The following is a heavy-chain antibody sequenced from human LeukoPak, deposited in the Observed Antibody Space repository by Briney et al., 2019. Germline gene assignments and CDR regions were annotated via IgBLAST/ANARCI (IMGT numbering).Heavy chain of an antibody. D-gene: IGHD6-13*01. CDR1: GLTFSSYW. CDR2: IKPDGSGK. Sequence: PGGSLRFSCAASGLTFSSYWMSWVRQASGMGPEWVANIKPDGSGKYYVDSVKGRFTISRDNAENSLFLHMNSLRAEDTAVYYCARCAVAAAGDYWGRGTLVTVSS. V-gene: IGHV3-7*01. J-gene: IGHJ4*02. CDR3: ARCAVAAAGDY.